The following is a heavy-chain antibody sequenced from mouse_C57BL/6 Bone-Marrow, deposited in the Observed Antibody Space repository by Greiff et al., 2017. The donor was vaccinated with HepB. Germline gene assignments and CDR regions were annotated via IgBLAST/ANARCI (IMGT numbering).Heavy chain of an antibody. V-gene: IGHV1-20*01. D-gene: IGHD1-1*01. CDR3: ASRRDYYGSSPHWYFDV. CDR2: INPYNGDT. J-gene: IGHJ1*03. Sequence: DVKLQESGPELVKPGDSVKISCKASGYSFTGYFMNWVMQSHGKSLEWIGRINPYNGDTFYNQKFKGKATLTVDKSSSTAHMELRSLTSEDSAVYYCASRRDYYGSSPHWYFDVWGTGTTVTVSS. CDR1: GYSFTGYF.